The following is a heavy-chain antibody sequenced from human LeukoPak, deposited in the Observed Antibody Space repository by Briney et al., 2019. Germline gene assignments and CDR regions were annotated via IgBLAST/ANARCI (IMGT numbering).Heavy chain of an antibody. J-gene: IGHJ6*02. Sequence: GGSLRLSCVASGFTFSSYAMSWVRQAPGKGLEWVSIISGSGGSTYYADSVKGRFTISRDNSKNTLYLQMNSLRAEDTAVYYCAKYSIVVVPAGSMDVWGQGTTVTVSS. V-gene: IGHV3-23*01. D-gene: IGHD2-2*01. CDR1: GFTFSSYA. CDR2: ISGSGGST. CDR3: AKYSIVVVPAGSMDV.